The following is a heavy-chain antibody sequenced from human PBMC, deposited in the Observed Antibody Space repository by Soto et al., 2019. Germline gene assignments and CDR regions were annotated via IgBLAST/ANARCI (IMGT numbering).Heavy chain of an antibody. CDR3: ARVITFGGARCYFDY. CDR1: GFTYVDYV. V-gene: IGHV3-49*03. CDR2: LRSKAFGGTT. Sequence: GGSLRLSCATSGFTYVDYVMSWFRQAPGKGLELVGFLRSKAFGGTTQYAASVKGRFTISRDDSKGIVYLQMDSLKTEDTAVYYCARVITFGGARCYFDYWGQGTLVTVSS. J-gene: IGHJ4*02. D-gene: IGHD3-16*01.